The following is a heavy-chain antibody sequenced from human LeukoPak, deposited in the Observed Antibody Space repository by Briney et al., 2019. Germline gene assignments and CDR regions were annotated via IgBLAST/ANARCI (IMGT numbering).Heavy chain of an antibody. CDR3: ARDKGPYSFNDY. V-gene: IGHV3-7*01. J-gene: IGHJ4*02. CDR2: IKQDGSEK. CDR1: GFTFSSYS. Sequence: PGGSLRLSCAASGFTFSSYSMNWVRQAPGKGLEWVANIKQDGSEKYYVDSVKGRFTISRDNTKNSLYLQMNSLRAEDTAVYYCARDKGPYSFNDYWGQGTLVTVSS. D-gene: IGHD6-13*01.